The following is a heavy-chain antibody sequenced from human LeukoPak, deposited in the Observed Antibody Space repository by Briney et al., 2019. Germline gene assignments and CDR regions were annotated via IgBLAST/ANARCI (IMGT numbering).Heavy chain of an antibody. V-gene: IGHV4-38-2*02. Sequence: PSETLSLTCTVSGYSISSGYYWGWIRQPPGKGLERIGSIYHSGSTYYNPSLKSRVTISVDTSKNQFSLKLSSVTAADTAVYYCARRGRYFDWPHGLDAFDIWGQGTMVTVSS. D-gene: IGHD3-9*01. CDR1: GYSISSGYY. CDR2: IYHSGST. CDR3: ARRGRYFDWPHGLDAFDI. J-gene: IGHJ3*02.